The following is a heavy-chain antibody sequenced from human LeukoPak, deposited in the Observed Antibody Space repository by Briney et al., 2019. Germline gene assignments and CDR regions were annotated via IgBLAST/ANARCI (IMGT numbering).Heavy chain of an antibody. D-gene: IGHD2-15*01. J-gene: IGHJ2*01. CDR3: ARDYFSRAALLGYFDL. CDR2: IYSGGST. V-gene: IGHV3-53*01. CDR1: GFTVSSNY. Sequence: GGSLRLSCAASGFTVSSNYMSWVRQAPGKGLEWVSVIYSGGSTYYADSVKGRFTISRDNSKNSLYLQMNSLRAEDTAVYYCARDYFSRAALLGYFDLWGRGTLVTVSS.